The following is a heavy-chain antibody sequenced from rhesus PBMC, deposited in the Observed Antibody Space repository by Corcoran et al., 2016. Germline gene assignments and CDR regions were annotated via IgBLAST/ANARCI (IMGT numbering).Heavy chain of an antibody. D-gene: IGHD2-2*01. CDR2: MYGSSGST. CDR1: GGSISDNYY. V-gene: IGHV4S7*01. Sequence: QVQLQESGPGLVKPSATLSLTCAVSGGSISDNYYWNWIRQSPGKGLEWIGDMYGSSGSTYYNPSLKSRVTTSKDTTKNQFSLKLTSVTAADTAVYYCARDYVLSYWGQGVLVTVSS. J-gene: IGHJ4*01. CDR3: ARDYVLSY.